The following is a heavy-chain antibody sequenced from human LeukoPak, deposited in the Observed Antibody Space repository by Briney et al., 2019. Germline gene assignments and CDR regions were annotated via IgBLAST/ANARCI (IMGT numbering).Heavy chain of an antibody. Sequence: PSETLSLTCAVSGGSISSGGYSWSWIRQPPGKGLEWIGYIYHSGSTYYNPSLKSRVTISVERSKNQFSLKPSSVTDADTAVYYCARDLGMRGYFDYWGQGTLVTVSS. CDR2: IYHSGST. CDR1: GGSISSGGYS. J-gene: IGHJ4*02. D-gene: IGHD7-27*01. V-gene: IGHV4-30-2*01. CDR3: ARDLGMRGYFDY.